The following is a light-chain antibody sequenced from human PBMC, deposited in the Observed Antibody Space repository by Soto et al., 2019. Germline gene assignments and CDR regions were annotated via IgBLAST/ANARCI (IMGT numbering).Light chain of an antibody. CDR2: GVT. CDR3: SSYTSASTLLYL. CDR1: SSDVGGYNY. J-gene: IGLJ1*01. Sequence: QSALTQPVSVSGSPGQSITISCTGTSSDVGGYNYVSWYQQHPGIAPKLLIYGVTNRPSGVSTRFSGSKSGNTASLTISGLQAEDEADYHCSSYTSASTLLYLFGTGTKLT. V-gene: IGLV2-14*01.